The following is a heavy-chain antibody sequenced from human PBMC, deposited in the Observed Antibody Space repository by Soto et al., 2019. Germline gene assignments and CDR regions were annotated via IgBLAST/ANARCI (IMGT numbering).Heavy chain of an antibody. D-gene: IGHD2-15*01. Sequence: QVQLVETGGGGVQPGRSLRLSCAASGFTFSNNGMHWVRQAPGKGLEWVAVIWYDGINKYYADSVKGRFIISRDNSKNTVYLQMNSLRSEDTAVYYCTRDRVQMVDGLDGWGQGTTVTVYS. V-gene: IGHV3-33*01. CDR2: IWYDGINK. J-gene: IGHJ6*02. CDR1: GFTFSNNG. CDR3: TRDRVQMVDGLDG.